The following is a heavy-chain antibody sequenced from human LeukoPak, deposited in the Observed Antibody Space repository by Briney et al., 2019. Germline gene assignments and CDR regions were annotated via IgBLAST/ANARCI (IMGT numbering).Heavy chain of an antibody. Sequence: GGSLRLSCAASGFTFSTSWMHWVRQAPGKGLEWVSAISGSGGSTYYADSVKGRFTISRDNSKNTLYLQMNSLRAEDTAVYYCAKGDSSGWGGYFDYWGQGTLVTVSS. D-gene: IGHD6-19*01. CDR2: ISGSGGST. CDR3: AKGDSSGWGGYFDY. CDR1: GFTFSTSW. J-gene: IGHJ4*02. V-gene: IGHV3-23*01.